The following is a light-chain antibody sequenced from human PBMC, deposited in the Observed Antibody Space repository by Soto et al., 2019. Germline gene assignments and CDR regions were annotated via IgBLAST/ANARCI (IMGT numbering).Light chain of an antibody. CDR2: DGS. V-gene: IGKV3D-20*02. J-gene: IGKJ5*01. Sequence: LVFTQSTGTLSLSPGETATLSCRASQSVSNIYLGWYQQKPGQAPSLFIFDGSSRANGIPDRFSGSGSGADLTLTISSLEPADFAAYYCQQRSNRPTITFGQGTRLEIK. CDR3: QQRSNRPTIT. CDR1: QSVSNIY.